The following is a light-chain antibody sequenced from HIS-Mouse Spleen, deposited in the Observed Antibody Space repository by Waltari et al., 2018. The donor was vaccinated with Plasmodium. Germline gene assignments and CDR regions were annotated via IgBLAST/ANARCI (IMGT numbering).Light chain of an antibody. CDR1: QSVSSN. CDR2: GAS. CDR3: QQYNNWPLT. Sequence: EIVMTQSPATLSVSPGKSATLSCRASQSVSSNLAWYQQKPGQAPRPLIYGASTRATGIPARFSGSGSGTEFTLTISSMQSEDFAVYYCQQYNNWPLTFGGGTKVEIK. V-gene: IGKV3-15*01. J-gene: IGKJ4*01.